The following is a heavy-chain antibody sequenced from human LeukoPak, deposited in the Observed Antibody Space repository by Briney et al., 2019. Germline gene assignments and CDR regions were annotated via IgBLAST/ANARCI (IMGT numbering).Heavy chain of an antibody. D-gene: IGHD3-22*01. CDR3: ARPFYDSSAHYVWYFDY. J-gene: IGHJ4*02. V-gene: IGHV1-46*03. CDR2: INPSGGST. Sequence: ASVKVSCKASGYTFTSYYMHWVRQAPGRGLEWMGIINPSGGSTSYAQKFQGRVTMTRDTSTSTVYMELSSLRSEDTAVYYCARPFYDSSAHYVWYFDYWGQGTLVTVSS. CDR1: GYTFTSYY.